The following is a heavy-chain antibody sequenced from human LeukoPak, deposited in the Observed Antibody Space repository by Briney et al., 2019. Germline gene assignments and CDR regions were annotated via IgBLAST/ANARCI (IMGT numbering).Heavy chain of an antibody. Sequence: GGSLRLSCAVSGFTVSSKYMSWVRQAPGKGLEWVSVIYSDDHTYYADSVRGRFTISRDNAKNSLFLQMNSLRAEDTAVYYCASSLAVAGTGGWFDPWGQGNLVTVSS. D-gene: IGHD6-13*01. CDR3: ASSLAVAGTGGWFDP. CDR1: GFTVSSKY. CDR2: IYSDDHT. J-gene: IGHJ5*02. V-gene: IGHV3-53*01.